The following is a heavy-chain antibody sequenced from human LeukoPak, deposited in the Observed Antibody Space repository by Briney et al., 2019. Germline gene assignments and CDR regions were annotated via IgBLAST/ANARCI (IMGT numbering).Heavy chain of an antibody. J-gene: IGHJ3*02. CDR1: GGTFSSYT. D-gene: IGHD2-15*01. Sequence: SVKVSCKASGGTFSSYTISWVRQAPGQGLEWMGRIIPILGIANYAQKFQGRVTITADKSTSTAYMELSSLRSEDTAVYYCARAFVVVVAAAFDIWGQGTMVTVSS. V-gene: IGHV1-69*02. CDR3: ARAFVVVVAAAFDI. CDR2: IIPILGIA.